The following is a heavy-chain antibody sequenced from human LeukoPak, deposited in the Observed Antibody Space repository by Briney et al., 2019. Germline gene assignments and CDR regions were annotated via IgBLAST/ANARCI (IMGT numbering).Heavy chain of an antibody. D-gene: IGHD5-18*01. Sequence: SETLSLTCTVSGGSISSYYWSWIRQPPGKGLEWIGYIYYSGSTNYNPSLKSRVTISVDTSKNQFSLKLSSVTAADTAVYYCARESRGYSYGAYFDYWGQGTLVTVLS. CDR3: ARESRGYSYGAYFDY. CDR2: IYYSGST. CDR1: GGSISSYY. V-gene: IGHV4-59*01. J-gene: IGHJ4*02.